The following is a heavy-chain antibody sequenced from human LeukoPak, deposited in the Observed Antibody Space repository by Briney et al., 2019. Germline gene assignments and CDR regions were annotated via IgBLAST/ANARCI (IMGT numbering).Heavy chain of an antibody. CDR1: GFTFSSYA. CDR3: AKSSTSRSYYFDY. V-gene: IGHV3-23*01. Sequence: GGSLRLSCAASGFTFSSYAMSWVRQAPGKGLEWVSAISGSGGSTYYADSVKGRFTISRDNSKNTLYLQMNSLRAEDTAVYYRAKSSTSRSYYFDYWGQGTLVTVSS. CDR2: ISGSGGST. J-gene: IGHJ4*02. D-gene: IGHD2-2*01.